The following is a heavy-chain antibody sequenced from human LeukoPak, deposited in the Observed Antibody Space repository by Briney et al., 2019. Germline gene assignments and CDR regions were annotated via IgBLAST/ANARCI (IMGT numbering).Heavy chain of an antibody. J-gene: IGHJ3*02. CDR3: ARLVGPWGAFDI. Sequence: PSETLSLTCTVSRGSFSSYYWGWIRQPPGKGLEWIGYIYFSGSTNYNPSLKSRVTISVDTSKNQFSLKLNSLTAADTAVYYCARLVGPWGAFDIWGQGTMVTVSS. D-gene: IGHD7-27*01. CDR1: RGSFSSYY. CDR2: IYFSGST. V-gene: IGHV4-59*08.